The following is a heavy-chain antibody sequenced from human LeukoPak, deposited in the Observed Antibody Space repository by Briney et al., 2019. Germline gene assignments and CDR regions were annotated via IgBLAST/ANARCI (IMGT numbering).Heavy chain of an antibody. CDR1: GFTFSDYY. CDR3: VREGWLGELRGDY. V-gene: IGHV3-11*01. J-gene: IGHJ4*02. CDR2: ISSSGSTI. Sequence: GGSLRLSCAASGFTFSDYYMSWIRQAPGKGLEWVSYISSSGSTIYYADSVKGRFTISRDNAKNSLYVQMNSLRAEDTAVYYCVREGWLGELRGDYWGQGTLVTVSS. D-gene: IGHD3-10*01.